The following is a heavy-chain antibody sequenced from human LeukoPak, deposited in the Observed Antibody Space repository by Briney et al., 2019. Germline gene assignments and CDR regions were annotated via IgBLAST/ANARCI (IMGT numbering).Heavy chain of an antibody. J-gene: IGHJ4*02. D-gene: IGHD2-15*01. V-gene: IGHV3-21*01. CDR2: IRRNCSYI. CDR3: ARVPTSPGYCSGGSCTHYFDY. CDR1: VYTPSLFC. Sequence: GGCLRLSRAVCVYTPSLFCMFWVRHPRRKGLVLGLSIRRNCSYIYYADSVKGRFTISRDNAKNSLYLQMNSLRAEDTAVYYCARVPTSPGYCSGGSCTHYFDYWGQGTLVTVSS.